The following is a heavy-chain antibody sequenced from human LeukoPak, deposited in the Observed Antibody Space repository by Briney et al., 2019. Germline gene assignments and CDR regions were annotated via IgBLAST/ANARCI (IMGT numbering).Heavy chain of an antibody. D-gene: IGHD4-23*01. Sequence: GASVKVSCKASGYSFTSHYMHWVRQAPGQGLEWMGLINPRGTSTIYAEKVQGRIIMTRDMSTTTGYMELSSLKSDDTAVYYCARDNSIHERGWWFDPWGQGTLVTVSS. CDR3: ARDNSIHERGWWFDP. CDR2: INPRGTST. J-gene: IGHJ5*02. CDR1: GYSFTSHY. V-gene: IGHV1-46*01.